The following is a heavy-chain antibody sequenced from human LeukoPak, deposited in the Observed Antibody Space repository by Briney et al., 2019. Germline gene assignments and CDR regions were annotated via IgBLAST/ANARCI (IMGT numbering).Heavy chain of an antibody. Sequence: PGGSLRLSCAASGFTVSSNYMSWVRQAPGKGLEWVSVIYSGGSTYYADSVKGRFTISRDNFKNTLYLQMNSLRAEDTAVYYCXXXXXYYDFWTGAFDIWGQGTMVTVSS. CDR1: GFTVSSNY. D-gene: IGHD3-3*01. J-gene: IGHJ3*02. V-gene: IGHV3-66*01. CDR2: IYSGGST. CDR3: XXXXXYYDFWTGAFDI.